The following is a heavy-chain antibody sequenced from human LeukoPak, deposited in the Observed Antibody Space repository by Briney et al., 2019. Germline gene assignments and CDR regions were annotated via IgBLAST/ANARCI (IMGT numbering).Heavy chain of an antibody. CDR1: GFTFSRYW. D-gene: IGHD6-13*01. J-gene: IGHJ4*02. Sequence: GGSLRLSCAASGFTFSRYWMHWVRQAPGKGLMWVSRISPDGSTTLYADSVKGRFTISRDNAKNTLYLQMNSLGAEDTAMYYCTTVLSSNRYNLCDHWGQGTLVTVSS. CDR2: ISPDGSTT. V-gene: IGHV3-74*03. CDR3: TTVLSSNRYNLCDH.